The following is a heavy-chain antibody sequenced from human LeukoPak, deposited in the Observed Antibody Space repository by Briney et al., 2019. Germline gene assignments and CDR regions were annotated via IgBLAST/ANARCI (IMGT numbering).Heavy chain of an antibody. CDR3: ARGRSITLLRGVAMSDGFDI. CDR1: GFTFSSYA. J-gene: IGHJ3*02. CDR2: TDASGNYI. Sequence: PGGSLRLSCAASGFTFSSYAMSWVRQAPGKGLERVSFTDASGNYIYYGDSVKGRFTISRDNARNLLFLQMNGLGAEDTAVYYCARGRSITLLRGVAMSDGFDIWGQGAMVAVSS. D-gene: IGHD3-10*01. V-gene: IGHV3-21*06.